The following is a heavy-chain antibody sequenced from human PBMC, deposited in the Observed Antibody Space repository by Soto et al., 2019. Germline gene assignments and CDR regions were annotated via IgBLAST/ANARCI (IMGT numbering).Heavy chain of an antibody. Sequence: GGSLRLSCAASGFTFSSYAMSWVRQAPGKGLEWVSAISVSGGSTYYADSVKGRFTISRDNSKNTLYLQMNSLRAEDTAVYMCARACSSTSCYDYWGQGTLVTVSS. D-gene: IGHD2-2*01. J-gene: IGHJ4*02. V-gene: IGHV3-23*01. CDR1: GFTFSSYA. CDR3: ARACSSTSCYDY. CDR2: ISVSGGST.